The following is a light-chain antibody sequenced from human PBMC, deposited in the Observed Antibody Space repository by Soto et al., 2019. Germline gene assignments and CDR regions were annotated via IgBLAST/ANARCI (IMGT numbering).Light chain of an antibody. V-gene: IGKV3-11*01. CDR1: QSVSSY. CDR2: DAS. Sequence: EIVLTQSPATLSLSPGERATLSCRASQSVSSYLAWYQQKPGQAPRLLIYDASNRPPGIPARFSGSGSGTVFPLTTSSLEPEDFAVYYCQQRSNWPLAFGGGTKVEIK. J-gene: IGKJ4*01. CDR3: QQRSNWPLA.